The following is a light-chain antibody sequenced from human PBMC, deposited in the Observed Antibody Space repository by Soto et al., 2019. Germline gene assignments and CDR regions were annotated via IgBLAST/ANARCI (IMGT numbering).Light chain of an antibody. V-gene: IGKV1-39*01. Sequence: DIQMTQSPSSLSASVGDRVTITCRASQSISNYLSWYQQIPGKAPKLLIYAASTLRSGVSSRFSGSGSGTEFTLTISSLQPEDFATYYCQQSYSTPWTFGQGTKVEIK. CDR3: QQSYSTPWT. CDR1: QSISNY. CDR2: AAS. J-gene: IGKJ1*01.